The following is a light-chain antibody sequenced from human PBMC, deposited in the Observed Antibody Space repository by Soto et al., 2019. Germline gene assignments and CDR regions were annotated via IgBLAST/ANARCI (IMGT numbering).Light chain of an antibody. CDR3: QQFGGSPPSWT. Sequence: ESVLTQSPGTLSLSPGERATLSCRASQSVSSNSLAWYQQKPGQAPRLLIYGASSRATGTPARFSGSGSGTVCTLTISRLQPEDFAVYYCQQFGGSPPSWTFGQGTQVEI. CDR1: QSVSSNS. CDR2: GAS. V-gene: IGKV3-20*01. J-gene: IGKJ1*01.